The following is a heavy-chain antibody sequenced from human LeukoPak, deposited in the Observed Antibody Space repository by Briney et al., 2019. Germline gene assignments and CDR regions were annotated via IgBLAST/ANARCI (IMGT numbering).Heavy chain of an antibody. CDR3: ARDHYGSGSYYLDY. J-gene: IGHJ4*02. D-gene: IGHD3-10*01. V-gene: IGHV3-30-3*01. CDR2: ISYDGSNK. Sequence: GGSLRLSCAASGFTFSSYAMHWVRQAPGKGLEWVAVISYDGSNKYYADSVKGRFTISRDNSKNTLYLQMNSLRAEDTAVYYCARDHYGSGSYYLDYWGQGTLVTVSS. CDR1: GFTFSSYA.